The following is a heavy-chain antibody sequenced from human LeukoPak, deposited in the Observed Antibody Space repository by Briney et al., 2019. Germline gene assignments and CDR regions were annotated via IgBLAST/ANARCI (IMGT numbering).Heavy chain of an antibody. J-gene: IGHJ4*02. Sequence: SETLSLTCAVYGGSFSGYYWSWIRQPPGKGLEWIGEINHSGSTNYNPSLKSRVTISVDTSKNQFSLKLSSVTAADTAVYYCARGGPGDGYSIDYWGQGTLVTVSS. D-gene: IGHD5-24*01. CDR1: GGSFSGYY. V-gene: IGHV4-34*01. CDR2: INHSGST. CDR3: ARGGPGDGYSIDY.